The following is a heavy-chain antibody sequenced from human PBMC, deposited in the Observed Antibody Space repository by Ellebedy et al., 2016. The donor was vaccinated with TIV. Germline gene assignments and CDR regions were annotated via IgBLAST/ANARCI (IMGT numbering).Heavy chain of an antibody. CDR2: IYYSGST. J-gene: IGHJ4*02. Sequence: SETLSLXCTVSGGSISSYYWSWIRQPPGKGLEWIGYIYYSGSTNYNPSLKSRVTISVDTSKNQFSLKLSSVTAADTAMYFCAKSGSLARFDYWGQGTLVTVSS. CDR3: AKSGSLARFDY. D-gene: IGHD1-26*01. CDR1: GGSISSYY. V-gene: IGHV4-59*12.